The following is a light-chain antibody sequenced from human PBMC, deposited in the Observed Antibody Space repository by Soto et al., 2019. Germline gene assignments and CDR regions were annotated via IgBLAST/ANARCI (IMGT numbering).Light chain of an antibody. J-gene: IGKJ4*01. CDR1: QSISSW. CDR3: QQYESYPLT. V-gene: IGKV1-5*03. Sequence: DIQMTQSPSTLSASVRDRFTIXXRASQSISSWLAWYQQKPGKAPNXVIYRASTLESGVPSRFSGSGSGTEFTLTISSLQPNDFATYYCQQYESYPLTFGGGTKVDI. CDR2: RAS.